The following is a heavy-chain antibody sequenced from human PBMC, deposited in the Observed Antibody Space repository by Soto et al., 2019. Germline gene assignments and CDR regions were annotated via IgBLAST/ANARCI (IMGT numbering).Heavy chain of an antibody. D-gene: IGHD3-9*01. CDR3: ARAKLYYDILTGYYDY. J-gene: IGHJ4*02. CDR2: IYPGDSDT. CDR1: GYSFTSYW. Sequence: PGESLKISCKGSGYSFTSYWIGWVRQMPGKGLEWMGIIYPGDSDTRYSPSFQGQVTISADKSISTAYLQWSSLKASDTAMYYCARAKLYYDILTGYYDYWGQGTLVTVSS. V-gene: IGHV5-51*01.